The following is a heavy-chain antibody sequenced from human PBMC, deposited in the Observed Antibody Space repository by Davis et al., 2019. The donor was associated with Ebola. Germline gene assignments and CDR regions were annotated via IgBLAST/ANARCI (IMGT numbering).Heavy chain of an antibody. J-gene: IGHJ5*02. D-gene: IGHD1-7*01. Sequence: PSETLSLTCTVSGGSVSSYYWNWIRQPPGKGLEWIGEINQSGSTNYNPSLKSRVTMSVDTSKNQFSLKLTFVTAAATAVYYCAREASRYNWNYWGFDPWGQGTLVTVSS. V-gene: IGHV4-34*01. CDR1: GGSVSSYY. CDR2: INQSGST. CDR3: AREASRYNWNYWGFDP.